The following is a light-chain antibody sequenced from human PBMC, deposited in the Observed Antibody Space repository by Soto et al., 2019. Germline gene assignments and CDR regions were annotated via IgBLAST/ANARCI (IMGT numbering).Light chain of an antibody. J-gene: IGKJ2*01. CDR3: HQYNNWTPYT. V-gene: IGKV3-15*01. CDR1: QSVSSY. CDR2: GAS. Sequence: EIVMTNYTATLSGYPGERVTLSWRGIQSVSSYLAWYQQKPGQAPMLLIYGASTRATGIPARFSGSGSGTDFTIAISSLQSEDFAIYYCHQYNNWTPYTFGQGTKVDIK.